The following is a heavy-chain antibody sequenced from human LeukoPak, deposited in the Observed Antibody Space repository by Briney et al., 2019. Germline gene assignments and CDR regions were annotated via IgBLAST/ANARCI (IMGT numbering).Heavy chain of an antibody. Sequence: PGESLKISCQGSGYSFTNYWIAWVRQMPGKSLEWMGIIYPGDSDTRYSPSFQGQVTISADKSISTAYLQWSSLKASDTAMFYCARSGSGTRFDYWGQGTLVTVSS. V-gene: IGHV5-51*01. CDR1: GYSFTNYW. J-gene: IGHJ4*02. D-gene: IGHD6-25*01. CDR2: IYPGDSDT. CDR3: ARSGSGTRFDY.